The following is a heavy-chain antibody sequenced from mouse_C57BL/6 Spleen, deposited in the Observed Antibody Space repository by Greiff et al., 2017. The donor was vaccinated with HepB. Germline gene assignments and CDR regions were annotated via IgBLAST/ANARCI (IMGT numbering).Heavy chain of an antibody. CDR1: GYTFTDFN. J-gene: IGHJ4*01. V-gene: IGHV1-18*01. CDR2: INPNNGGT. CDR3: ARSEPAFYAMDY. Sequence: VQLQQSGPELVKPGASVKIPCKASGYTFTDFNMDWVKQSHGKSLEWIGDINPNNGGTIYNQKFKGKATLTVDKSSSTAYMELPSLTSEDTAVYYCARSEPAFYAMDYWGQGTSVTVSS.